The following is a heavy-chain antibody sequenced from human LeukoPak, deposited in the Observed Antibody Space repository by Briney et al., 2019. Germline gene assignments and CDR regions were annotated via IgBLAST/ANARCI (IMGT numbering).Heavy chain of an antibody. J-gene: IGHJ4*02. D-gene: IGHD3-22*01. CDR2: IDSDGDSP. CDR3: ARGGRYYDSSGYSDY. CDR1: GFTLSTYW. V-gene: IGHV3-74*01. Sequence: GGSLILSCAASGFTLSTYWMYWVRHAPGKGLVWVSRIDSDGDSPSYADSVKGRFTISRDNAKNTLYLQMNSLRAEDTAVYYCARGGRYYDSSGYSDYWGQGTLVTVSS.